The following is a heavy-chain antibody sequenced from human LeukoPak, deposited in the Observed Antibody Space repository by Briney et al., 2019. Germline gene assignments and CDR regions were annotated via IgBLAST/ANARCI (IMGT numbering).Heavy chain of an antibody. CDR2: ISGSGDNT. V-gene: IGHV3-23*01. CDR3: AKAMIVVVTSVGYSDY. Sequence: GGSLRLSCAASGFTFSSYAMNWVRQAPGKGLEWVSAISGSGDNTYYADSVKGRFTISRDNSKNTLYLQMNSLRAEDTAVYYCAKAMIVVVTSVGYSDYWGQGTLVTVSS. CDR1: GFTFSSYA. J-gene: IGHJ4*02. D-gene: IGHD3-22*01.